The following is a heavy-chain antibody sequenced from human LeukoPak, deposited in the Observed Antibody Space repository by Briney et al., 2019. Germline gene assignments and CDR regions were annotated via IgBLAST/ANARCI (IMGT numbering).Heavy chain of an antibody. D-gene: IGHD6-13*01. Sequence: SETLSLTCTVSGGSISSSSYYWGWIRQPPGKGLEWIGSIFYSGSTHYNPSLKSRVTISVDTSKNQFSLKLSSVTAADTAVYYCAREARIAVVGWFDPWGQGTLVTVSS. CDR3: AREARIAVVGWFDP. CDR1: GGSISSSSYY. CDR2: IFYSGST. J-gene: IGHJ5*02. V-gene: IGHV4-39*07.